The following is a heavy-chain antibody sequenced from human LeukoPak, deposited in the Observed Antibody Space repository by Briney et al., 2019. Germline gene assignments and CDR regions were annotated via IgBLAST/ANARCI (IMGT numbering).Heavy chain of an antibody. Sequence: ASVNVSCKASGYTLSIYAMQWVRQAPGQRLEWMGWINAGNGNTKYSQKFQGRVTISRDTSASTAYMELSSLRSEDTALYYCARGVWSSRGMQYYFDYWGQGTLVTVSS. CDR3: ARGVWSSRGMQYYFDY. D-gene: IGHD3-22*01. J-gene: IGHJ4*02. CDR1: GYTLSIYA. V-gene: IGHV1-3*01. CDR2: INAGNGNT.